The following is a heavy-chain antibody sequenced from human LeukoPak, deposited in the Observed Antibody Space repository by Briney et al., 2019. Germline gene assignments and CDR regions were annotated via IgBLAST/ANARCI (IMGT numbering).Heavy chain of an antibody. CDR3: ASRKGLYYDILTGYYS. CDR2: IIPIFGTA. Sequence: SVKVSCKASGGTFSSYAISWVRQAPGQGLEWVGGIIPIFGTANYAQKFQGRVTITADESTSTAYMELSSLRSEDTAVYYCASRKGLYYDILTGYYSWGQGTLVTVSS. J-gene: IGHJ5*02. V-gene: IGHV1-69*13. CDR1: GGTFSSYA. D-gene: IGHD3-9*01.